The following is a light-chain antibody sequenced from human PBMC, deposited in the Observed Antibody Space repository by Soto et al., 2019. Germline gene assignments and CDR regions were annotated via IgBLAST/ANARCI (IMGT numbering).Light chain of an antibody. J-gene: IGKJ2*01. Sequence: DIQMTQSPSSLSASVGDRITITCWASQSISSYLNWYQQKPGKAPKLLIYGASNLQSGVPSRFSGGGSGTEFTLTISSLQPEDFATYYCQQSYSPVRNIFGQGTKLEI. CDR1: QSISSY. V-gene: IGKV1-39*01. CDR2: GAS. CDR3: QQSYSPVRNI.